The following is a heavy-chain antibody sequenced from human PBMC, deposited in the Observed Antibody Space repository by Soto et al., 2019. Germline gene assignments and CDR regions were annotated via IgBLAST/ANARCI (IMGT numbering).Heavy chain of an antibody. CDR1: GFTFSNHV. V-gene: IGHV3-23*01. D-gene: IGHD3-16*01. CDR2: INSRGDNT. Sequence: EVQLLESGGGLVQPGGSLRLSCAASGFTFSNHVMSRVRQAPGKGPEWVSSINSRGDNTYYAGSVRGRFTISRDNSKSTLYLQMNSLRAEDTAVYYCGNGLENHYNYDYWGQGTLVTVSS. J-gene: IGHJ4*02. CDR3: GNGLENHYNYDY.